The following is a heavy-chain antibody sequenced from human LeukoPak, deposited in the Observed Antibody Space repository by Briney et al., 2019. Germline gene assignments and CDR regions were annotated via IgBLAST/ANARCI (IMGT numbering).Heavy chain of an antibody. D-gene: IGHD2-15*01. V-gene: IGHV1-2*02. Sequence: ASVKVSCKASGYTFTSYGISWVRQAPGQGLEWMGWINPNSGGTNYAQKFQGRVTMTRDTSISTAYMELSRLRSDDTAVYYCARVGSGGSCYSVWGQGTLVTVSS. CDR1: GYTFTSYG. CDR3: ARVGSGGSCYSV. J-gene: IGHJ4*02. CDR2: INPNSGGT.